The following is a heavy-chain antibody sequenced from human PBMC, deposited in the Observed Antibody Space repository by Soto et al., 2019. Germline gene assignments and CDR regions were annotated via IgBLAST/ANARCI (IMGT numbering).Heavy chain of an antibody. V-gene: IGHV4-4*02. D-gene: IGHD6-6*01. J-gene: IGHJ6*02. CDR1: GGSISSSNW. Sequence: SETLSLTCAVSGGSISSSNWWSWVRQPPGKGLEWIGEIYHSGSTNYNPSLKSRVTISVDKSKNQFSLKLSSVTAADTAVYYCARERIGSSYYGMDVWGQGTTVTVSS. CDR3: ARERIGSSYYGMDV. CDR2: IYHSGST.